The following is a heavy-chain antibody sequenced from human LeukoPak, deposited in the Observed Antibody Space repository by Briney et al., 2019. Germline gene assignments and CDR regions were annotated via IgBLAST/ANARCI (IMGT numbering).Heavy chain of an antibody. V-gene: IGHV3-20*04. CDR3: ARGGARGYCSSTSCYFVY. D-gene: IGHD2-2*01. J-gene: IGHJ4*02. CDR2: INWNGGST. Sequence: SGGSLRLSCAASGFTFDDYGMSWVRHAPGKGLEWVSGINWNGGSTGYADSEKGRFTISRDNAKNSLYLQMNSLRAEDTALYYCARGGARGYCSSTSCYFVYWGQGTLVTVSS. CDR1: GFTFDDYG.